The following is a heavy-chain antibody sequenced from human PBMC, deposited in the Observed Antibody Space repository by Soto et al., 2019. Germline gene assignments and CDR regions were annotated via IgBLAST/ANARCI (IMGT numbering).Heavy chain of an antibody. CDR3: AKDINWNDDY. Sequence: PGGSLRLSCAASGFTFSGSAMHWVRQASGKGLEWVGRIRSKANSYATAYAASVKGRFTISRDNSKNTLYLQMNSLRAEDTAVYYCAKDINWNDDYWGQGTLVTVSS. CDR2: IRSKANSYAT. J-gene: IGHJ4*02. V-gene: IGHV3-73*01. D-gene: IGHD1-1*01. CDR1: GFTFSGSA.